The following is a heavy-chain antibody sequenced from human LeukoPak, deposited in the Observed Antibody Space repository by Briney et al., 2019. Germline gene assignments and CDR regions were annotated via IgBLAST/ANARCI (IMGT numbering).Heavy chain of an antibody. CDR3: ARAEVAAAIDY. D-gene: IGHD2-15*01. CDR1: GGSISSYY. V-gene: IGHV4-59*01. J-gene: IGHJ4*02. Sequence: SETLSLTCTVSGGSISSYYWSWIRQPPGKGLEWIGYIYYSGSTNYNPSLKSRVTISVDTSKNQFSLKLSSVTAADTAVYYCARAEVAAAIDYWGQGTLVTVSS. CDR2: IYYSGST.